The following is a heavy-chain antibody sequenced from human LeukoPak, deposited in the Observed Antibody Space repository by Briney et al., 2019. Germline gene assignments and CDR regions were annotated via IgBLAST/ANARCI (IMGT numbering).Heavy chain of an antibody. V-gene: IGHV3-23*01. CDR3: ARVRLANTPEFFQH. J-gene: IGHJ1*01. D-gene: IGHD3-9*01. CDR2: ISGSGGST. CDR1: GVTPSIYA. Sequence: VGSLRLSCAASGVTPSIYAMSWVRQAPGKGLEWVSAISGSGGSTYSTHSVEDRVTISRDNSKNTLYLQMNSLRAEDTAVYYCARVRLANTPEFFQHWGEGTLVTVSS.